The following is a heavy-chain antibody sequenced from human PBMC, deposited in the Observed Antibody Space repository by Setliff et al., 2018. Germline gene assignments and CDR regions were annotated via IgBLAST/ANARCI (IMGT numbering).Heavy chain of an antibody. J-gene: IGHJ4*02. CDR1: GGSVSSTSHY. D-gene: IGHD2-2*01. V-gene: IGHV4-39*07. Sequence: PSETLSLTCNVSGGSVSSTSHYWGWIRQPPGKGMEWIGSVYYSGYTYYNPSLQSRVTISVDMSKNQFSLKLTSVTAADTAVYYCARGRPPLVGDYWGQGTLVTVSS. CDR2: VYYSGYT. CDR3: ARGRPPLVGDY.